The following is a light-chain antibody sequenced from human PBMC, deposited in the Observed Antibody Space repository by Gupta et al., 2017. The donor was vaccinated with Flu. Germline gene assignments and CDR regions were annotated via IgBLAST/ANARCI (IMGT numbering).Light chain of an antibody. V-gene: IGKV1-12*01. CDR3: PPANSFPPT. CDR1: QGISNG. CDR2: AAS. Sequence: LSSGSASVGDRVTITCRASQGISNGLGWYQQKPGKAPKLLIYAASTLQTGVPSRFSGSGSGTDFTLTVSRLQPEDSATYYCPPANSFPPTFGQGTKVEIK. J-gene: IGKJ1*01.